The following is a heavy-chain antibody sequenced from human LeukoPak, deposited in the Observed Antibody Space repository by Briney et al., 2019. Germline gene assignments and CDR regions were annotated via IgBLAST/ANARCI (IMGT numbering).Heavy chain of an antibody. CDR3: AKHFSTAAAGDY. Sequence: GGSLRLSCAASGFTFSSYTMSWVHQAPGKGLEWVSGISGSGAYTYHADSVKGRFTISRDNSKNTLYLQMNSLRVEDTAVYYCAKHFSTAAAGDYWGQGTLVTVSP. CDR2: ISGSGAYT. J-gene: IGHJ4*02. CDR1: GFTFSSYT. D-gene: IGHD6-13*01. V-gene: IGHV3-23*01.